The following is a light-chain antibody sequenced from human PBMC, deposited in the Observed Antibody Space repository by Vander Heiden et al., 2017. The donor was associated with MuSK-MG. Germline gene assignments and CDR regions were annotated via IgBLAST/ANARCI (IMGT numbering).Light chain of an antibody. V-gene: IGKV3-11*01. CDR2: AAS. CDR3: QLRSIWHPPT. J-gene: IGKJ4*01. Sequence: DIVLPPSPAPLALSPGERATLSCMTNRSVSCSLAWYQQPPGPPPMLLMYAASNRATGIPARVRGSGYGTDFTHTISRLEPEDCAVDSWQLRSIWHPPTLGRGTKVEIK. CDR1: RSVSCS.